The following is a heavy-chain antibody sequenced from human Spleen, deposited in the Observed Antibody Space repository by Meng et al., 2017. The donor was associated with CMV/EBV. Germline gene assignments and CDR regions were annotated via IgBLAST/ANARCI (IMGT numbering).Heavy chain of an antibody. D-gene: IGHD3-10*01. CDR1: GGSISSHY. CDR2: IYYSGST. Sequence: SETLSLTCTVTGGSISSHYWNWIRQPPGKGLEWSGYIYYSGSTNYNPSLKSRVTTSVDTSKNQFSLKLSSVTAADTAVYYCARDAMVRGVVHLGGGMDVWGQGTTVTVSS. J-gene: IGHJ6*02. V-gene: IGHV4-59*11. CDR3: ARDAMVRGVVHLGGGMDV.